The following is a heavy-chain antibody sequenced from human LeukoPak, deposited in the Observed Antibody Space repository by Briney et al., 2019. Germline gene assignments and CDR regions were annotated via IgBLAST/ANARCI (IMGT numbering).Heavy chain of an antibody. D-gene: IGHD3/OR15-3a*01. Sequence: GGSLRLSCAAPGFTFSSYSMNWVRQAPGKGLEWVSSISSSSSYIYYADSVKGRFTISRDNAKNSLYLQMNSLRAEDTAVYYCASFGHSAFDIWGQGTMVTVSS. CDR2: ISSSSSYI. J-gene: IGHJ3*02. V-gene: IGHV3-21*01. CDR3: ASFGHSAFDI. CDR1: GFTFSSYS.